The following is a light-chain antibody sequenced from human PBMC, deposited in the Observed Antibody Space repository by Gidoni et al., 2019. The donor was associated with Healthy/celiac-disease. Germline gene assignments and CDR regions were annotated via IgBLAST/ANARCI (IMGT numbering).Light chain of an antibody. CDR2: GAS. Sequence: EIVMTQSPATLSVSPGERATISCRASQSVSSNLAWYQQKPGQAPRLLIYGASTRATGIPARFSGSGSETEFTLTISSLQSEDSAVYYCQQYNNWPPWTFGQGTKVEIK. CDR1: QSVSSN. V-gene: IGKV3-15*01. CDR3: QQYNNWPPWT. J-gene: IGKJ1*01.